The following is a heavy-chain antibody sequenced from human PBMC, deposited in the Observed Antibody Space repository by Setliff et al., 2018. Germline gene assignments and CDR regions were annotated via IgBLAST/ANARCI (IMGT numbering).Heavy chain of an antibody. CDR1: GFTFSSYW. J-gene: IGHJ3*02. Sequence: PGGSLRLSCAASGFTFSSYWMSWVRQAPGKGLEWVANIKQDGSEKYYVDSVKGRFTISRDNAKNSLYLQMNSLRAEDTAVYYCAKPRTGGYCSSTSCHRGDAFDIWGQGTMVTVSS. CDR3: AKPRTGGYCSSTSCHRGDAFDI. CDR2: IKQDGSEK. V-gene: IGHV3-7*01. D-gene: IGHD2-2*01.